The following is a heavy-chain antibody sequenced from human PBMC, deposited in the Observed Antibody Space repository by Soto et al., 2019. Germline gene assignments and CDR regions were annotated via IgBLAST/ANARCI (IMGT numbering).Heavy chain of an antibody. CDR2: IYPHSGST. Sequence: QVQLQESGPGLVKPSGTLSLTCAVSSGSIDSSNWWTWVRLAPEKGLEGSGAIYPHSGSTHYNPSLEARVTLSIQPSKNLFSVKLASVSAADTAVYYCARGANIYYYVDVWGYGTTVTVSS. J-gene: IGHJ6*03. V-gene: IGHV4-4*02. CDR3: ARGANIYYYVDV. CDR1: SGSIDSSNW.